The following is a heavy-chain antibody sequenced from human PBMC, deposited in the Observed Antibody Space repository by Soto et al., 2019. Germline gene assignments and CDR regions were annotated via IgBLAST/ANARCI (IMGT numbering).Heavy chain of an antibody. CDR1: GYTFTGYY. CDR2: INPNSGGT. D-gene: IGHD5-12*01. J-gene: IGHJ6*02. CDR3: ARLYSGYDHYYYYYGMDV. Sequence: QVQLVQSGAEVKKPGASVKVSCKASGYTFTGYYMHWVRQAPGQGLEWMGWINPNSGGTNYAQKFQGRVTMTRDTSISTAYMELSRLRSDDTAVYYCARLYSGYDHYYYYYGMDVWGQGTTVTVSS. V-gene: IGHV1-2*02.